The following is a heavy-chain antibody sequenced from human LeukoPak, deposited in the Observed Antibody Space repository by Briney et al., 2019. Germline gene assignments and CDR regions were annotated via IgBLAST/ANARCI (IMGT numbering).Heavy chain of an antibody. D-gene: IGHD1-26*01. J-gene: IGHJ4*02. CDR1: GYTLTELS. CDR2: FDPEDGET. V-gene: IGHV1-24*01. CDR3: ATGPRFLAGVGAAYYFDY. Sequence: ASVKVSCKVSGYTLTELSMHWVRQAPGKGLGWMGGFDPEDGETIYAQKFQGRVTMTEDTSTDTAYMELSSLRSEDTAVYHCATGPRFLAGVGAAYYFDYWGQGTLVTVSS.